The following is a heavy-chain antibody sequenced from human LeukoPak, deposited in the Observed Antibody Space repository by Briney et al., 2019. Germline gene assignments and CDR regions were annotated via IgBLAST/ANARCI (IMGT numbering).Heavy chain of an antibody. Sequence: GGSLRLSCAASGFTFSSYWMYWVRQAPGKGLVWVSRINSDGYTTQYADSVKGRFTISRDNAKNTLYLQMNSPRAEDTAVYYCAKRSLSGTLDYWGQGTLVTVSS. V-gene: IGHV3-74*03. CDR2: INSDGYTT. D-gene: IGHD1-1*01. J-gene: IGHJ4*02. CDR1: GFTFSSYW. CDR3: AKRSLSGTLDY.